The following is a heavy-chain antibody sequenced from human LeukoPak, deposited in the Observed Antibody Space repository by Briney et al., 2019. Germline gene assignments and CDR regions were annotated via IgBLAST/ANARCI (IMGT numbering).Heavy chain of an antibody. J-gene: IGHJ4*02. D-gene: IGHD3-3*01. CDR2: INHSGST. CDR1: GGSFSGDY. V-gene: IGHV4-34*01. Sequence: SETLSLTCAVYGGSFSGDYWSWFRQPPGKGLEWIGEINHSGSTNYNPSLESRVTISVDTSKNQFSLNLRSVTAADTAVYYCARFALKSGEDYWGQGTLVTVSS. CDR3: ARFALKSGEDY.